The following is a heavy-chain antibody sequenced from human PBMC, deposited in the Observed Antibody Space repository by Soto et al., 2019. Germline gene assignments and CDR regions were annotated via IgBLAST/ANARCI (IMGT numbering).Heavy chain of an antibody. D-gene: IGHD3-3*01. V-gene: IGHV4-39*01. CDR3: ARAYDFWSGYAQYYFDY. CDR2: IYYSGST. CDR1: GGSISSSSYY. Sequence: SETLXLTFTVSGGSISSSSYYWGWIRQPPGKGLEWIGSIYYSGSTYYNPSLKSRVTISVDTSKNQFSLKLSSVTAADTAVYYCARAYDFWSGYAQYYFDYWGQGTLVTVSS. J-gene: IGHJ4*02.